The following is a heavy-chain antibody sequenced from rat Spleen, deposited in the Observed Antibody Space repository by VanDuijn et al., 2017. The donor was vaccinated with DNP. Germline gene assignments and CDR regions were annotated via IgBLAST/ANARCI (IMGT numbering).Heavy chain of an antibody. J-gene: IGHJ2*01. V-gene: IGHV5-25*01. D-gene: IGHD1-7*01. Sequence: EVQLVESGGGLVQPGRSLKLSCAASGFTFSNYDMAWVRQAPTKGLEWVASISPSGGSTYYRDSVKGRFTVSRDNAKSSLYLQMDSLRSEDTATYYCARHHGDYWGQGVMVTVSS. CDR3: ARHHGDY. CDR1: GFTFSNYD. CDR2: ISPSGGST.